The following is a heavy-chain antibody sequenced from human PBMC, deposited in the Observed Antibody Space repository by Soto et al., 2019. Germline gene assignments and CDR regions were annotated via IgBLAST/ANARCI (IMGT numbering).Heavy chain of an antibody. D-gene: IGHD3-16*01. CDR1: GFTLSGHW. CDR2: MNGDGSEK. J-gene: IGHJ4*02. Sequence: PDGSRSLSCVGSGFTLSGHWMSWVRQAPGKGPEWVANMNGDGSEKYYVDSVKGRFTISRDNAKNSLFLQMNSLRVEDTALYYCARDYTLWDRGNQVTVSS. V-gene: IGHV3-7*01. CDR3: ARDYTL.